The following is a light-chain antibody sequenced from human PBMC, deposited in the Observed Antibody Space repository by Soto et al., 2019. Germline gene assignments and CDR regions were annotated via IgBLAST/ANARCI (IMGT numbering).Light chain of an antibody. V-gene: IGKV1-5*03. CDR3: QQYDVYST. CDR1: QSISSW. J-gene: IGKJ1*01. CDR2: KAS. Sequence: IQISQSPSTLSASVGGTVTITCRASQSISSWLAWYQQKPGIAPKLLIYKASTLQSGVPSRFSGSGYGTVFTLTISRLQPDYSATYYCQQYDVYSTFGQGTKVEIK.